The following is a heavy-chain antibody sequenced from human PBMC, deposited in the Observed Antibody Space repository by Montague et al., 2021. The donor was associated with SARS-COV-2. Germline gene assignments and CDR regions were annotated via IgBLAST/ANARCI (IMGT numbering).Heavy chain of an antibody. D-gene: IGHD6-25*01. Sequence: TLSLTCTVSIGSISSGSYYWSWIRQPAGQGLEWIGRIYTSGSTNSNPSLKSRVTISVDTSQNQFSLKLSSVTAADTAVYYCARGGYCSGWNGLHWFDPWGQGTLVTVSS. CDR1: IGSISSGSYY. CDR3: ARGGYCSGWNGLHWFDP. V-gene: IGHV4-61*02. CDR2: IYTSGST. J-gene: IGHJ5*02.